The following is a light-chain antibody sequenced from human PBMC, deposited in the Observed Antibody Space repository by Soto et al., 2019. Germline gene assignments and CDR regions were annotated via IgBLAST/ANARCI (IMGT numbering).Light chain of an antibody. Sequence: QSVLTQPASVSGSTGQSITISCTGTSSDVGGYNYVSWYQQHPGKAPKLMIYEVSNRPSGVSNRFSGSKSGNTASLTISGLQAEDEADYYCSSYTSSRFVFGNGTKSAVL. CDR1: SSDVGGYNY. V-gene: IGLV2-14*01. CDR2: EVS. J-gene: IGLJ1*01. CDR3: SSYTSSRFV.